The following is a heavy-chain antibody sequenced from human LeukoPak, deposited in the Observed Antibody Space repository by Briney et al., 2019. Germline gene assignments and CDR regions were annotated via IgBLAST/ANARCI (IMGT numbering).Heavy chain of an antibody. CDR1: GFTFRDSA. V-gene: IGHV3-74*01. CDR3: AREGGYDPFEY. Sequence: GGSLRLSCAASGFTFRDSAMSWVRQAPGKGLVWVSRINSDGSSASYADSVKGRFTISRDNAKNTLYLQMNSLRAEDTAVYYCAREGGYDPFEYWGQGTLVTVSS. CDR2: INSDGSSA. J-gene: IGHJ4*02. D-gene: IGHD5-12*01.